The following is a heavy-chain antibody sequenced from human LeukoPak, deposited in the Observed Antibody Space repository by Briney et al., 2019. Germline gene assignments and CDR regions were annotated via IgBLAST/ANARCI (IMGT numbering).Heavy chain of an antibody. V-gene: IGHV4-39*01. Sequence: KPSETLSLTCSVSGGSFSSDTYYWGWIRQPPEKGLQWIGTISYSGNTYYNPSLKSRVTISADTSKNQFSLKLISVTAADTAVYYCARRSGSHGVHYGLDVWGQGTTVTVSS. J-gene: IGHJ6*02. CDR1: GGSFSSDTYY. D-gene: IGHD1-26*01. CDR3: ARRSGSHGVHYGLDV. CDR2: ISYSGNT.